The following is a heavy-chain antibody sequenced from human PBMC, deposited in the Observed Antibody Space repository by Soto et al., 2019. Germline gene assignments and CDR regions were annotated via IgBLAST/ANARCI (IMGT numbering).Heavy chain of an antibody. CDR3: ARVANTGYAVGPFDS. J-gene: IGHJ4*02. Sequence: GASVKVSCKASGYTFTGYYIHWVRQAPGQGLEWMGWIKPNSGGINYAQKFQGRVTMTRDTSTSTAYMELSRLTSDDTAVYYCARVANTGYAVGPFDSWGQGTLVTVSS. CDR2: IKPNSGGI. V-gene: IGHV1-2*02. D-gene: IGHD5-18*01. CDR1: GYTFTGYY.